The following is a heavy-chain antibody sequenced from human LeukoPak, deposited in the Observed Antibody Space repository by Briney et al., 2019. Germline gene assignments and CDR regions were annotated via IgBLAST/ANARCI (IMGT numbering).Heavy chain of an antibody. CDR1: GFTFSSYW. CDR2: IKQDGSEK. J-gene: IGHJ4*02. D-gene: IGHD5-12*01. CDR3: ASTTNRYSGYLFDY. V-gene: IGHV3-7*01. Sequence: GGSLRLSCAASGFTFSSYWMSWVRQAPGKGLEWVANIKQDGSEKYYVDSVKGRFTISRDNAKNSLYLQMNSLRAEDTAVYYCASTTNRYSGYLFDYWGQGTLVTVSS.